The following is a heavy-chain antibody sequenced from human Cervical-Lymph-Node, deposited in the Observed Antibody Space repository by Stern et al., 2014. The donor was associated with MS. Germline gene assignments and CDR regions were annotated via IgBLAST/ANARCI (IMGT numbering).Heavy chain of an antibody. V-gene: IGHV1-69*01. CDR2: IIPIFGTA. CDR3: ARGELKEGLVRGMDG. D-gene: IGHD1-26*01. CDR1: AGTFSSYA. Sequence: QVQLVQSGAEAKTPGSSVKVSCKASAGTFSSYAISWVRQAPGPGLEWLGGIIPIFGTANYALKIQGRVTITAAASPSTASTELRSLRSEDTAVYYCARGELKEGLVRGMDGWGQGTTVTVSS. J-gene: IGHJ6*02.